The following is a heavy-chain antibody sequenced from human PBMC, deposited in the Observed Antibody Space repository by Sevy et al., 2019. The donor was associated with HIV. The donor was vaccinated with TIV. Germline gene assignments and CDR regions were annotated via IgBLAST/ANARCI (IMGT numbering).Heavy chain of an antibody. CDR3: AGDKNAYYYGFDV. Sequence: GGSLRLSCAVSGFPVSSSYMNWVRQAPGKGLEWVSVFYTGSKTDYADSVKGRFTMSRDNSKNTLYLQMNGLRAEDTAVYYGAGDKNAYYYGFDVWGQGTTVTVS. CDR1: GFPVSSSY. V-gene: IGHV3-53*01. CDR2: FYTGSKT. J-gene: IGHJ6*02.